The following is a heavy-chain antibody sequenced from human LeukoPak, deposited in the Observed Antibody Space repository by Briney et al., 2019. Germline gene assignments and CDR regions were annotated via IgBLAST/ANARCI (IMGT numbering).Heavy chain of an antibody. D-gene: IGHD1-1*01. Sequence: ETLSLTCTVSGDSISSSSYYWGWIRQAPGKGLEWVSSISSGSSYIYYADSVKGRFTISRDNAKNSLYLQMNSLRAEDTAVYYCARDALTLDYGMDVWGQGTTVTVSS. CDR1: GDSISSSS. V-gene: IGHV3-21*01. J-gene: IGHJ6*02. CDR2: ISSGSSYI. CDR3: ARDALTLDYGMDV.